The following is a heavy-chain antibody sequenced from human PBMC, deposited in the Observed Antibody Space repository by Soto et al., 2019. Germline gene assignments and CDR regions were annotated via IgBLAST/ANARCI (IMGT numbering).Heavy chain of an antibody. J-gene: IGHJ6*02. V-gene: IGHV6-1*01. CDR3: ARDNSGRYSGYEV. CDR1: GDSVSSNSSA. D-gene: IGHD5-12*01. CDR2: TYYRSKWYN. Sequence: SQTLSLACAISGDSVSSNSSACNFIRQSPSRGLEWLGRTYYRSKWYNDYAVSVKSRITINPDTSKNQFSLQLNSVTPEDTAVYYCARDNSGRYSGYEVWGQGTTVTVSS.